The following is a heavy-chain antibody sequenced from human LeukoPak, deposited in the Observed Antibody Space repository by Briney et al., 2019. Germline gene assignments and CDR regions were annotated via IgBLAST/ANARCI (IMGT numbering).Heavy chain of an antibody. J-gene: IGHJ6*02. Sequence: PSETLSLTCTVSGGSISSYYWSWIRQPPGKGLEWIGYIYYSGSTNYNPSLKSRVTISVDTSKNQFSLKLSSVTAADTAVYYCARHCSGGSCYPPVYGMDVWGQGTTVTVS. V-gene: IGHV4-59*01. D-gene: IGHD2-15*01. CDR3: ARHCSGGSCYPPVYGMDV. CDR2: IYYSGST. CDR1: GGSISSYY.